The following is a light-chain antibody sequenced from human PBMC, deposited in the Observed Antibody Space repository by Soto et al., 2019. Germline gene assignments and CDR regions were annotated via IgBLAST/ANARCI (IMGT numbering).Light chain of an antibody. CDR3: TSYTNSNTYV. V-gene: IGLV1-40*01. J-gene: IGLJ1*01. CDR2: ANN. CDR1: SSNIGAGYD. Sequence: QSVLTQPPSVSGAPGQRVTISCTGSSSNIGAGYDVHWYQQRPGTAPTLLIFANNNRPSGVPDRFSGSKSGNTASLTISGLQAEDEADYYCTSYTNSNTYVFGTGTKVTVL.